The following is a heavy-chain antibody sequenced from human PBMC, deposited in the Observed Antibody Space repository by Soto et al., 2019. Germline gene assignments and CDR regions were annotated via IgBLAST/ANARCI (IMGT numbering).Heavy chain of an antibody. V-gene: IGHV3-48*03. Sequence: EVQLAESGGGLVQPGGSLRLSCAASGFQFSSYEMNWVRQAPGKGLEWVAHISHSGATIFYTDSVKGRFTISRDNTNNSLSLQMNSLRADDTAIYYWARGAFWYTTSTTDYAFDVWGQGTVVTVSS. J-gene: IGHJ3*01. CDR2: ISHSGATI. D-gene: IGHD6-6*01. CDR3: ARGAFWYTTSTTDYAFDV. CDR1: GFQFSSYE.